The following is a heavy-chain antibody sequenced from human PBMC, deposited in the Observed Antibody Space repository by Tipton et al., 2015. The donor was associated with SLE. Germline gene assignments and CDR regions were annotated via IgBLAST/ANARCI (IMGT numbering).Heavy chain of an antibody. V-gene: IGHV3-30*18. J-gene: IGHJ2*01. CDR3: AKESYGDYGWYFDL. CDR1: GFTFSNYG. Sequence: QLVQSGGGVVQPGRSLRLSCAASGFTFSNYGMHWVRQAPGKGLEWVAVIWYDGSNKYYADSVKGRFTISRDNSKNTLYLQMNSLRAEDTAVYYCAKESYGDYGWYFDLWGRGTLVTVSS. CDR2: IWYDGSNK. D-gene: IGHD4-17*01.